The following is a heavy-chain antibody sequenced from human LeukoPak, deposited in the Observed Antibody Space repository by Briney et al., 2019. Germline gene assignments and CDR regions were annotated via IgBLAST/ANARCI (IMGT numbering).Heavy chain of an antibody. CDR3: AREITGMIGPTDY. J-gene: IGHJ4*02. Sequence: ASVKVSCKASGYTFSGYYVHWVRQAPGQGLQWMGWINPNSGDTNYAQKFQGRVTMTRDTSISTAYMELSRLTSDDTAVYYCAREITGMIGPTDYWGQGTLVTVSS. CDR1: GYTFSGYY. V-gene: IGHV1-2*02. CDR2: INPNSGDT. D-gene: IGHD1-20*01.